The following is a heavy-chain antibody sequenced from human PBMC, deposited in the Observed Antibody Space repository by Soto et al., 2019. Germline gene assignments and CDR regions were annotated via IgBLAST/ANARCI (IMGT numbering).Heavy chain of an antibody. CDR2: INGDGSST. Sequence: EVQLVESGGGLVQPGGSLRLSCAASGFTFSSYWMHWVRQAPGKGLVWVSRINGDGSSTTHADSVRGRFTISRDNTKNPLYLQMNNLRAEDTAVYYCKRDAYYDFWSGYSAYYYYYMDVWGKGTTVTVSS. V-gene: IGHV3-74*01. D-gene: IGHD3-3*01. CDR1: GFTFSSYW. J-gene: IGHJ6*03. CDR3: KRDAYYDFWSGYSAYYYYYMDV.